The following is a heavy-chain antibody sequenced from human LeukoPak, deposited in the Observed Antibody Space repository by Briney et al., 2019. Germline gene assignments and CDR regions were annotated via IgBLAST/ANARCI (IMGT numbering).Heavy chain of an antibody. V-gene: IGHV3-48*01. CDR1: GFTFSSYS. CDR3: AGVHVFVVVDY. J-gene: IGHJ4*02. Sequence: GGSLRLSCAASGFTFSSYSMNWVRQAPGKGLEWVSYISSSSSTIYYADSVKGRFTISRDNAKNSLYLQMNSLRAEDTAVYYCAGVHVFVVVDYWGQGTLVTVSS. D-gene: IGHD2-21*01. CDR2: ISSSSSTI.